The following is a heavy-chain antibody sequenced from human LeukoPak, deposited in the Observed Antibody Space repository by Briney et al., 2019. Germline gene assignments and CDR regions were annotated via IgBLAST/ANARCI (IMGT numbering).Heavy chain of an antibody. CDR1: GGSFSGYY. CDR3: ARLNGYVGDFWSGPFDY. D-gene: IGHD3-3*01. V-gene: IGHV4-34*01. J-gene: IGHJ4*02. CDR2: INHSGST. Sequence: ASETLSLTCAVYGGSFSGYYWSWIRQPPGKGLEWIGEINHSGSTNYNPSLKSRVTISVDTSKNQFSLKLSSVTAADTAVYYCARLNGYVGDFWSGPFDYWGQGTLVTVSS.